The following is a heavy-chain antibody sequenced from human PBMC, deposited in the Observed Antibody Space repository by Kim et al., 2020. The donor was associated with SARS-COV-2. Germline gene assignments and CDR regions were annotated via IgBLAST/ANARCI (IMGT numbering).Heavy chain of an antibody. CDR1: GFNVRNTY. CDR2: IYSDGRT. D-gene: IGHD3-22*01. V-gene: IGHV3-66*01. J-gene: IGHJ5*01. CDR3: ARAGCYHTSGYSFD. Sequence: GGSLRPSCTASGFNVRNTYLSWIRQAPGKGLEWVSLIYSDGRTFYTDSLKNRFTLSIDTSRDPLYLQMNCLAAADPAVYYCARAGCYHTSGYSFD.